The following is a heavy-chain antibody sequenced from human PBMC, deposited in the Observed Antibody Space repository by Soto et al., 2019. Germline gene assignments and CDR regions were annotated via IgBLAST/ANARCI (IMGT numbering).Heavy chain of an antibody. CDR3: ARGVVPAAIYWFDP. CDR1: GGTFSSYA. Sequence: GASVKVSCKASGGTFSSYAISWVRQAPGQGLEWMGGIIPIFGTANYAQKFQGRVTITADKSTSTAYMELSSLRSEDTAVYYCARGVVPAAIYWFDPWGQGXLVTVYS. V-gene: IGHV1-69*06. CDR2: IIPIFGTA. J-gene: IGHJ5*02. D-gene: IGHD2-2*01.